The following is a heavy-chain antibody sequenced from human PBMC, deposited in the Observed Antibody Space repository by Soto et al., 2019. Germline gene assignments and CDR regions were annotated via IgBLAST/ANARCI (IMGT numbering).Heavy chain of an antibody. CDR2: ISGSGGST. V-gene: IGHV3-23*01. Sequence: SCKASGGTFSSYAMSWVRQAPGKGLEWVSGISGSGGSTYYADSVKGRFTISRDNSKNTLYLQMNSLRAEDTAVYYCAKDRAVTPYYFDYWGHGTLVTVSS. J-gene: IGHJ4*01. D-gene: IGHD4-17*01. CDR3: AKDRAVTPYYFDY. CDR1: GGTFSSYA.